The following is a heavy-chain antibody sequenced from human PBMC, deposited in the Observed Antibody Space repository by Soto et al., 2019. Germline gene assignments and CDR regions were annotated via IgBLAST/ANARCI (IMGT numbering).Heavy chain of an antibody. CDR3: AHRGDLGNYYIGNWFDP. D-gene: IGHD3-10*01. CDR1: GFSLSTTGVG. J-gene: IGHJ5*02. Sequence: QITLKESGPPLVKPTQTLTLTCTFSGFSLSTTGVGVGWFRQPPGKALDWLAVIYWDDDKRYSPSLESRLTITKDTSKNQVVRTMTNMDPVDTATYYCAHRGDLGNYYIGNWFDPWGQGTLVTVSS. CDR2: IYWDDDK. V-gene: IGHV2-5*02.